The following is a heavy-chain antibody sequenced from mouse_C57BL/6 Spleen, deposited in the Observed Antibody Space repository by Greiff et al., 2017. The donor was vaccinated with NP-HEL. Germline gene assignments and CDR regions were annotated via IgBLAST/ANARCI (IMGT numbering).Heavy chain of an antibody. CDR3: ARSGLYYDDDMKGY. J-gene: IGHJ2*01. D-gene: IGHD2-4*01. V-gene: IGHV1-54*01. CDR2: INPGSGGT. CDR1: GYAFTNYL. Sequence: QVQLQQSGAELVRPGTSVKVSCKASGYAFTNYLIEWVKQRPGQGLEWIGVINPGSGGTNYNEKFKGTATLTADNSSSTAYMQLSSLTSEDSAVYFCARSGLYYDDDMKGYWGQGTTLTVSS.